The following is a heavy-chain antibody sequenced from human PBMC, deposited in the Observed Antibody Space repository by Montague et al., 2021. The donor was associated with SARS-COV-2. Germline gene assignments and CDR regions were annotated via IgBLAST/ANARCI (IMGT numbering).Heavy chain of an antibody. J-gene: IGHJ5*01. CDR1: GGSMSSYY. Sequence: SETLSLTCSVSGGSMSSYYWSWLRQTPGKGLEWIGYIYYRGSTNYNPSLKSRVTISVDTSKNQFSLNLTSVTAADTAVYYCARQPTDSWFDSWGQGTLVTVSS. D-gene: IGHD4-11*01. CDR2: IYYRGST. V-gene: IGHV4-59*08. CDR3: ARQPTDSWFDS.